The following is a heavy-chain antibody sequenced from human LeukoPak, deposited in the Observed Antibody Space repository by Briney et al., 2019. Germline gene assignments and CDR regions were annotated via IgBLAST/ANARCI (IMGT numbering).Heavy chain of an antibody. V-gene: IGHV3-21*01. CDR1: TFTFSSYT. D-gene: IGHD3-10*01. Sequence: AGGSLRLSCATSTFTFSSYTMNWVRQAPGKGLEWVSSISPSSNSKYHADSVKGRFTISRDNAENSLYMQMNSLRAEDTGVYYCVRDFLGESGAGGYWGQGTLVTVSS. CDR3: VRDFLGESGAGGY. CDR2: ISPSSNSK. J-gene: IGHJ4*02.